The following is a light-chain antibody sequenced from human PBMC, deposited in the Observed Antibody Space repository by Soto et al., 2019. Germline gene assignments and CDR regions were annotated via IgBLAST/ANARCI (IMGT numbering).Light chain of an antibody. CDR3: SSFTSRHTYV. J-gene: IGLJ1*01. V-gene: IGLV2-14*01. Sequence: QSVLTQPASVSGSPGQSTTISCTGTSSDIGGYNYVSWYQQLPGEAPKLIIYDVSDRPSGVSTRFSGSKSGNTASLTISGLLAEDEGDYYCSSFTSRHTYVFGTGTKLTV. CDR2: DVS. CDR1: SSDIGGYNY.